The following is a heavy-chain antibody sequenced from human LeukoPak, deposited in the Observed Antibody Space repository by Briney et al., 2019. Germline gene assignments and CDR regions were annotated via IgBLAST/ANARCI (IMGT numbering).Heavy chain of an antibody. CDR3: ASNSSGYYVPHY. CDR1: GFTFSSFT. Sequence: GGSLRLSCAASGFTFSSFTMNWVRQAPGKGLEWVSSISSSSSYIYSADSVKGRFTISRDNARNSLYLRMNSLRAEDTAVYYCASNSSGYYVPHYWGQGTLVTVSS. J-gene: IGHJ4*02. CDR2: ISSSSSYI. V-gene: IGHV3-21*01. D-gene: IGHD3-22*01.